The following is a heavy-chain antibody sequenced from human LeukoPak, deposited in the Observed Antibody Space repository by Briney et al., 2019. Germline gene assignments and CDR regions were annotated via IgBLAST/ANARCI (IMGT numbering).Heavy chain of an antibody. CDR2: ISGSGGST. CDR1: GFTFSSYA. J-gene: IGHJ3*02. V-gene: IGHV3-23*01. D-gene: IGHD6-13*01. CDR3: AYSSSWFRGHAFDI. Sequence: GGSLRLSCAASGFTFSSYAMSWVRQAPGKGLEWVSAISGSGGSTYYADSVKGRFTISRDNSKNTLYLQMSSLRAEDTAVYYCAYSSSWFRGHAFDIWGQGTMVTVSS.